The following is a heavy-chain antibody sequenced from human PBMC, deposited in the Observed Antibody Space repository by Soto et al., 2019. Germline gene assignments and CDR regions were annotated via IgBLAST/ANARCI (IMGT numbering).Heavy chain of an antibody. V-gene: IGHV3-7*01. CDR1: GFRFNNYW. J-gene: IGHJ4*02. CDR3: AAIEYYKIDY. CDR2: IKSDGSET. D-gene: IGHD1-26*01. Sequence: LRLSCSASGFRFNNYWMTWVRQAPGQGLEWVAHIKSDGSETYYVDSVKGRFTISRDNAKNSLYLQINSLRVDDTAVYYCAAIEYYKIDYWGQGTLVTVSS.